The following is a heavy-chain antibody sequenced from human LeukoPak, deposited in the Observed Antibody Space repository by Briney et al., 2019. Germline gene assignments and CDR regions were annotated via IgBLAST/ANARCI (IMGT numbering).Heavy chain of an antibody. D-gene: IGHD1-26*01. CDR1: GYTFTSYG. CDR2: ISAYNGNT. Sequence: ASVKVSCKASGYTFTSYGISWVRQAPGQGLEWMGWISAYNGNTNYAQKLQGRVTMTRDTSTSTVYMELSSLRSEDTAVYYCARDMVGATFDAFDIWGQGTMVTVSS. J-gene: IGHJ3*02. V-gene: IGHV1-18*01. CDR3: ARDMVGATFDAFDI.